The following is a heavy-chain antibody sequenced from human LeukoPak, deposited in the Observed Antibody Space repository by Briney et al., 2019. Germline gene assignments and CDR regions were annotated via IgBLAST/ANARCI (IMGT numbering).Heavy chain of an antibody. Sequence: PGGSLRLPCAASGFTFSSYAMHWVRQAPGKGLEWVAVISYDGSNKYYADSVKGRFTISRDNSKNTLYLQMNSLRAEDTAVYYCARDLDIVVVPAAGPFDYWGQGTLVTVSS. D-gene: IGHD2-2*01. V-gene: IGHV3-30*01. CDR2: ISYDGSNK. CDR3: ARDLDIVVVPAAGPFDY. CDR1: GFTFSSYA. J-gene: IGHJ4*02.